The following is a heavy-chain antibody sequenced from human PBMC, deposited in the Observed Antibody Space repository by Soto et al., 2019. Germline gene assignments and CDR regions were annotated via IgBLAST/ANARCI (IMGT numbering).Heavy chain of an antibody. V-gene: IGHV3-48*01. J-gene: IGHJ4*02. CDR2: ISSSSTI. Sequence: GSLRLSCAASGFTFSSYSMNWVRQAPGKGLEWVSYISSSSTIYYADSVKGRFTISRDNAKNSLYLQMNSLRAEDTAVYYCARGHVRGYRCSSFDYWGQGTLVTVS. CDR3: ARGHVRGYRCSSFDY. CDR1: GFTFSSYS. D-gene: IGHD5-18*01.